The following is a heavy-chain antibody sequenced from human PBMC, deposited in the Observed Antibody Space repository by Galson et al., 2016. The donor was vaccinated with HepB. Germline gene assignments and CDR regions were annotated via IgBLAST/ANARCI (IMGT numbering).Heavy chain of an antibody. CDR3: TTGPGGS. Sequence: SLRLSCAASRFIFSSYAMRWVRQAPGKGLEWVGRIKSKTDGGTTDYAAPVKGRFTISRDDSKNTLYLQMNSLKTEDTAVYYCTTGPGGSWGQGTLVTVSS. J-gene: IGHJ4*02. CDR2: IKSKTDGGTT. D-gene: IGHD2-15*01. CDR1: RFIFSSYA. V-gene: IGHV3-15*01.